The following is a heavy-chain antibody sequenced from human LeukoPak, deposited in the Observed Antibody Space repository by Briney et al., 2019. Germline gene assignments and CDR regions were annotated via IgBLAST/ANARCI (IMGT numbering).Heavy chain of an antibody. Sequence: GGSLRLSCAASGFTFSAYWMHWVRQAPGKGLVWVSRINSDGFSIAYADSVKGRFTISRDNAKNSLYLQMNSLRADDTAVYYCARLAAGDSYYYYMDVWGKGTTVTVSS. V-gene: IGHV3-74*01. CDR2: INSDGFSI. D-gene: IGHD6-6*01. J-gene: IGHJ6*03. CDR1: GFTFSAYW. CDR3: ARLAAGDSYYYYMDV.